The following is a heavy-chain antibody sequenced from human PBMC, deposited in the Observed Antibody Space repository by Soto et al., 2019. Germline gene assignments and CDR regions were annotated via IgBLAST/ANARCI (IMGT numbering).Heavy chain of an antibody. CDR1: GGTFSSYA. J-gene: IGHJ6*02. V-gene: IGHV1-69*12. CDR2: IIPIFDTA. Sequence: QVQLVQSGAEVKKPGSSVKVSCKASGGTFSSYAISWVRQAPGQGLEWMGGIIPIFDTADYAQKFQDRVTITADESTSTAYMELSSLRSEDTAVYYCASHGITGTWVYYYGMDVWGQGTTVTVSS. D-gene: IGHD1-7*01. CDR3: ASHGITGTWVYYYGMDV.